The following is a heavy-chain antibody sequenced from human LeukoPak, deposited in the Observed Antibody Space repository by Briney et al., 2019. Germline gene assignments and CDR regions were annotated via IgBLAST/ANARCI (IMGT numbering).Heavy chain of an antibody. CDR1: GFSLSSYG. D-gene: IGHD2-21*02. V-gene: IGHV3-33*01. CDR2: SWYDDGGDK. CDR3: ARATMVTSIEYYFDH. J-gene: IGHJ4*02. Sequence: GRSLRLSCAASGFSLSSYGMHWVRRAPGKGLEWVAVSWYDDGGDKYYVESVKGRFTISRDNSKNTLYLQMNSLRAEDTAVYYCARATMVTSIEYYFDHWGQGTLVTVSS.